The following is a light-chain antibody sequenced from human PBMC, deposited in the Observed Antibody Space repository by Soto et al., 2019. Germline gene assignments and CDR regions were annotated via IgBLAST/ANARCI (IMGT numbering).Light chain of an antibody. V-gene: IGLV2-14*01. CDR3: SSYTSSSTRV. J-gene: IGLJ1*01. CDR2: DVS. CDR1: SSDVGGYNY. Sequence: SALTQPASVSGSPGQSITLSCTGTSSDVGGYNYVSWYQQHPGKAPKLMIYDVSNRPSGVSNRFSGSKSGNTASLTISGLQADDEADYYCSSYTSSSTRVFGTGTKVTVL.